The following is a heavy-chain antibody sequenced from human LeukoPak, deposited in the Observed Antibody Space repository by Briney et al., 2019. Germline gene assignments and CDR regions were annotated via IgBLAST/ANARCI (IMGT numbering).Heavy chain of an antibody. CDR3: ARHEKLGQFDY. CDR1: GGSISSSNW. V-gene: IGHV4-4*02. CDR2: IYHSGSA. J-gene: IGHJ4*02. D-gene: IGHD3-10*01. Sequence: PSETLSLTCAVSGGSISSSNWWSWVRQPPGKGLEWIGEIYHSGSANYNPSLKSRVTISVDTSKNQFSLKLSSVTAADTAVYYCARHEKLGQFDYWGQGTLVTVSS.